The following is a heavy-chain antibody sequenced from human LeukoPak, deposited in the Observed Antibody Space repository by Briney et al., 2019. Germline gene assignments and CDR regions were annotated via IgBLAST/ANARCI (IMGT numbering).Heavy chain of an antibody. CDR1: GFTFSSYD. CDR3: ARDLYYYDSSGYLGYYYMDV. Sequence: GGSLRLSCAASGFTFSSYDMNWLRQAPGKGLEWVSYISTSGSTIYYADSVKGRFTISRDNAENSLYLQMNSLRAEDTAVYYCARDLYYYDSSGYLGYYYMDVWGKGTTVTVSS. V-gene: IGHV3-48*03. CDR2: ISTSGSTI. J-gene: IGHJ6*03. D-gene: IGHD3-22*01.